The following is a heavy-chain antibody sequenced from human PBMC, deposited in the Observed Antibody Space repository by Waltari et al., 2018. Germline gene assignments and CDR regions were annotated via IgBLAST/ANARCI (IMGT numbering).Heavy chain of an antibody. CDR3: ASINVDTAMAQNWFDP. CDR1: GGSFSGYS. J-gene: IGHJ5*02. Sequence: QVQLQQWGAGLLKPSETLSLTCAVYGGSFSGYSWSWIRQPPGKGLEWIGEINHSGSTNYNPSLKSRVTISVDTSKNQFSLKLSSVTAADTAVYYCASINVDTAMAQNWFDPWGQGTLVIVSS. D-gene: IGHD5-18*01. CDR2: INHSGST. V-gene: IGHV4-34*01.